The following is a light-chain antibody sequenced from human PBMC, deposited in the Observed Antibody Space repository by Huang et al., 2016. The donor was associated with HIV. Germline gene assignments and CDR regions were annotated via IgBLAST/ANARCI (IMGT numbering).Light chain of an antibody. CDR3: QQYDGYPLT. CDR1: QDIDNY. J-gene: IGKJ4*01. Sequence: DIQMTQSPSSLSASIGDRVTITCQASQDIDNYLNWYQQRPGEAPKLLIYDASNLETGVPSRFSGSGSGTHFTFTINSLQPEEVATYYCQQYDGYPLTFGGGTKVEIK. CDR2: DAS. V-gene: IGKV1-33*01.